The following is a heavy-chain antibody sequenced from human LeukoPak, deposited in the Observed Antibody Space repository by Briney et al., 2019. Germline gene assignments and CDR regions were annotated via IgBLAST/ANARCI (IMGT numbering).Heavy chain of an antibody. CDR1: GFTFSSYA. V-gene: IGHV3-48*04. D-gene: IGHD2-2*01. CDR2: ISFSGSPT. CDR3: AKDTDIVVVPAANFDY. Sequence: TGGSLRLSCAASGFTFSSYAMSWVRQAPGKGLEWVSYISFSGSPTQYTDSVKGRFTISRDNAKNSLYLQMNSLRAEDTAVYYCAKDTDIVVVPAANFDYWGQGTLVTVSS. J-gene: IGHJ4*02.